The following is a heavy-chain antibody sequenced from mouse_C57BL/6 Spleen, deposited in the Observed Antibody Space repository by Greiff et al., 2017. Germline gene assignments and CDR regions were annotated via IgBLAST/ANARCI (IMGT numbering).Heavy chain of an antibody. CDR2: ISDGGSYT. CDR1: GFTFSSYA. J-gene: IGHJ4*01. D-gene: IGHD1-1*01. CDR3: ARAYGSSYSAMDY. Sequence: EVMLVESGGGLVKPGGSLKLSCAASGFTFSSYAMSWVRQTPEKRLEWVATISDGGSYTYYPDNVKGRFTISRDNAKNNLYLQMSHLKSEDTAMYYCARAYGSSYSAMDYWGQGTSVTVSS. V-gene: IGHV5-4*03.